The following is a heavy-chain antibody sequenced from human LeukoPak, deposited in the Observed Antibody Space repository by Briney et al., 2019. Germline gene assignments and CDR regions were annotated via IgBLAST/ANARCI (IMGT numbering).Heavy chain of an antibody. Sequence: ASVNVSCKASGYTFTGYYMHWVRQAPGQGLEWMGWINPNSGGTNYAQKFQGRVTMTRDTSISTAYMELSRLRSDDTAVYYCARVWELRDAFDIWGQGTMVTVSS. CDR3: ARVWELRDAFDI. CDR1: GYTFTGYY. V-gene: IGHV1-2*02. CDR2: INPNSGGT. D-gene: IGHD1-26*01. J-gene: IGHJ3*02.